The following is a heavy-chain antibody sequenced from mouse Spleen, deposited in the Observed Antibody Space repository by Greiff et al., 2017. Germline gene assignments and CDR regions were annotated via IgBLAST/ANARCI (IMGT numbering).Heavy chain of an antibody. CDR2: IWTGGGT. D-gene: IGHD2-3*01. V-gene: IGHV2-9-1*01. Sequence: VQLQQSGPGLVAPSQSLSITCTVSGFSLTSYAISWVRQPPGKGLEWLGVIWTGGGTNYNSALKSRLSISKDNSKSQVFLKMNSLQTDDTARYYCARNDGYSYWYFDVWGAGTTVTVSS. CDR3: ARNDGYSYWYFDV. CDR1: GFSLTSYA. J-gene: IGHJ1*01.